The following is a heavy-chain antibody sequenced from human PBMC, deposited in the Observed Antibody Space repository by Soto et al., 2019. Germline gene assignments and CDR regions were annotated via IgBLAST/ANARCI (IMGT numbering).Heavy chain of an antibody. D-gene: IGHD3-3*01. CDR1: GFTFSSYA. J-gene: IGHJ4*02. CDR2: ISGSGGST. CDR3: ATPWGLRFLEWLFGY. Sequence: PGGSLRRSWAASGFTFSSYAMSWGGQAPGKGLEWVSAISGSGGSTYYADSVKGRFTISRDNSKNTLYLQMNSLRAEDTAVYYCATPWGLRFLEWLFGYWGQGTLVTVSS. V-gene: IGHV3-23*01.